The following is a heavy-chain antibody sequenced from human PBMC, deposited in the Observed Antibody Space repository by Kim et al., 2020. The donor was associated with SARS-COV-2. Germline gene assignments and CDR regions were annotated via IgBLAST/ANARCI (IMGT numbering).Heavy chain of an antibody. CDR2: IRDSGSST. D-gene: IGHD6-19*01. V-gene: IGHV3-23*01. CDR3: AKVTSGSSGWFEYFLH. CDR1: GFTFNNYA. Sequence: GGPLRLSCAASGFTFNNYAMSWVRQAPGKGLEWVSGIRDSGSSTQYADSVKGRFSISRDNSRNTLYLQMDSLRAEDTAVYYCAKVTSGSSGWFEYFLHWGQGTLVTVSS. J-gene: IGHJ1*01.